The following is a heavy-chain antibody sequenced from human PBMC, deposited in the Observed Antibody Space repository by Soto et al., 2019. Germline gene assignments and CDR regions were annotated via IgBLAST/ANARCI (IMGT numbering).Heavy chain of an antibody. CDR1: GFTFSDHY. CDR3: ARVGYYDSSGYYHDY. V-gene: IGHV3-72*01. D-gene: IGHD3-22*01. CDR2: IRKKANSYTT. Sequence: EVQLVESGGGLVQPGGSLRLSCAASGFTFSDHYMDWVRQAPGKGLEWVGRIRKKANSYTTEHAASAKGRFTVSRDDSKNSLYLQMNSLKTEDTAVYYCARVGYYDSSGYYHDYWGQGTLVTVSS. J-gene: IGHJ4*02.